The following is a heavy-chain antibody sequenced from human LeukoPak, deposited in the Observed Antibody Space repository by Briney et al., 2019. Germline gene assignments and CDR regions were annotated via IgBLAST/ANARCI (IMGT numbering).Heavy chain of an antibody. J-gene: IGHJ3*02. CDR1: GGSISSSSYY. CDR2: IYYSGST. V-gene: IGHV4-39*01. D-gene: IGHD3-10*02. Sequence: PSETLSLTCTVSGGSISSSSYYWGWIRQPPGKGLEWIGSIYYSGSTYYNPSLKSRVTISVDTSKNQFSLKLSSVTAADTAVYYCARHAMFLSAFDIWGQGTMVTVSS. CDR3: ARHAMFLSAFDI.